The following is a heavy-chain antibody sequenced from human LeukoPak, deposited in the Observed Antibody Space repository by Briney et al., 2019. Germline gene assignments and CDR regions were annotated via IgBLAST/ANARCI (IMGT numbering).Heavy chain of an antibody. J-gene: IGHJ5*02. Sequence: SETLSLTCTVSGGSITNYYWTWIRQPPGKGLEWIGYIYYSGSTNYNPSLKSRVTISVDTSKNQFSLKLSSVTAADTAVYYCARASLTHWFDPWGQGTLVTVSS. V-gene: IGHV4-59*01. CDR1: GGSITNYY. CDR2: IYYSGST. CDR3: ARASLTHWFDP.